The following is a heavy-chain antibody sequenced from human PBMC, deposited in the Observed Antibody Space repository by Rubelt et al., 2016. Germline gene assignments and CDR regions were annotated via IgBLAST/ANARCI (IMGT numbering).Heavy chain of an antibody. CDR2: IYYSGRT. CDR3: ARLGQGGDLDAFDI. V-gene: IGHV4-61*05. CDR1: GGSISSSSYY. J-gene: IGHJ3*02. D-gene: IGHD4-17*01. Sequence: QLQLQESGPGLVKPSETLSLTCTVSGGSISSSSYYWGWIRQPPGTGLEWIGYIYYSGRTNYTPSPKGMCTISVATSKNRFSLKLRAVTAAETAVYYWARLGQGGDLDAFDIWGQGTMVTVSS.